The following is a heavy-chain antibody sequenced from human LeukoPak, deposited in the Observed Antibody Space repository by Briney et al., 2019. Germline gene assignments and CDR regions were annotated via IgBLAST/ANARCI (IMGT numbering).Heavy chain of an antibody. CDR2: IYSGGST. CDR3: ASLMGGSPLKGIY. J-gene: IGHJ4*02. Sequence: AGGSLRLSCAASGFTVSSNYMSWVRQAPGKGLEWVSVIYSGGSTYYADSVKGRFTISRDNAKNSLYLQMNSLRAEDTAVYNCASLMGGSPLKGIYWGQGTLATVSS. D-gene: IGHD1-26*01. V-gene: IGHV3-53*01. CDR1: GFTVSSNY.